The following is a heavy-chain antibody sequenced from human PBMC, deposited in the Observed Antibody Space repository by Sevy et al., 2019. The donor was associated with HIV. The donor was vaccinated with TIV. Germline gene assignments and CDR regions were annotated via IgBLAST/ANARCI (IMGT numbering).Heavy chain of an antibody. V-gene: IGHV4-39*01. CDR3: ARHSGDDYNFWKLRVFEI. CDR2: VYYSGRS. Sequence: SETLSLTCTVSGDSISSGSYYWGWVRQSPDKGLEWIGSVYYSGRSYYNPSLNSRVTMFIDTSKNQFSLRLNSVTAADTATYYCARHSGDDYNFWKLRVFEIWGPGTMVTVSS. CDR1: GDSISSGSYY. J-gene: IGHJ3*02. D-gene: IGHD4-4*01.